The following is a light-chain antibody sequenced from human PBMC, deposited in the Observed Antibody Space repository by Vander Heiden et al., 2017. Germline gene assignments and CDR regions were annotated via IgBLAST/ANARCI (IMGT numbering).Light chain of an antibody. Sequence: IVLTQSPVTLSLSPGERATLSCRASQTISSIYFAWYQQKPGQTPRLLIYDTSSRATGTPDRFRGSGSGTDCTLTISRLEPEDFAVYYCQQYDTSPTTFGQGTRLKIK. CDR1: QTISSIY. J-gene: IGKJ5*01. V-gene: IGKV3-20*01. CDR3: QQYDTSPTT. CDR2: DTS.